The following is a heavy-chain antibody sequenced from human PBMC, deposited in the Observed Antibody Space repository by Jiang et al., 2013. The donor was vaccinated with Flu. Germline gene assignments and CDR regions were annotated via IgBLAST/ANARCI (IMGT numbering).Heavy chain of an antibody. J-gene: IGHJ5*02. Sequence: VQLVESGPGLVKPSGTLSLTCTVSGGSISSSYWSWIRQPPGKGLEWIGDIYSSGSTNYNASLKSRVTLSIDTSNNQFSLKLSSVSAADTAVYYCARDPTAMVTRGWFDPWGQGTLVTVSS. CDR1: GGSISSSY. CDR3: ARDPTAMVTRGWFDP. D-gene: IGHD5-18*01. CDR2: IYSSGST. V-gene: IGHV4-59*01.